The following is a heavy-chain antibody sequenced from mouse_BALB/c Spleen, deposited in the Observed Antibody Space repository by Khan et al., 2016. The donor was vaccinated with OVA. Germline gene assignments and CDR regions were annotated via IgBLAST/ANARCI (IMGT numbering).Heavy chain of an antibody. CDR2: INTHTGEP. J-gene: IGHJ1*01. V-gene: IGHV9-1*02. Sequence: QIQLVQSGPELKKPGETVKITCKASGYTFTNYRMNWMKQAPGKGLKWMGWINTHTGEPTHGDDFKGRFAFSLETSASTAYLQINSLKNEDMATYFCARETTYWYFDVWGAGTTVTVSS. CDR3: ARETTYWYFDV. D-gene: IGHD2-1*01. CDR1: GYTFTNYR.